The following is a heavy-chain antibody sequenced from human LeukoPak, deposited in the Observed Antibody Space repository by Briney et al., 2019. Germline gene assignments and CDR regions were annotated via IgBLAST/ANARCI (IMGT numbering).Heavy chain of an antibody. V-gene: IGHV1-46*01. CDR1: GCTFPSYY. D-gene: IGHD5-12*01. J-gene: IGHJ4*02. Sequence: ASAKVSCKASGCTFPSYYMHWVRQAPGQGLEWMGIINPSGGSTSYAQKFQGRVTMTRDTSTSTVYMELSSLRSEDTAVYYCARGSRGYSGYDLFDYWGQGTLVTVSS. CDR3: ARGSRGYSGYDLFDY. CDR2: INPSGGST.